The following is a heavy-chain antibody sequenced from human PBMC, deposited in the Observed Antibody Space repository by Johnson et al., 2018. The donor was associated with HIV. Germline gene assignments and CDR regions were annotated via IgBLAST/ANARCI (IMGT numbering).Heavy chain of an antibody. CDR2: ISYAGSNK. CDR3: AKDERAAAGTRGLDAFDI. D-gene: IGHD6-13*01. J-gene: IGHJ3*02. V-gene: IGHV3-30*18. Sequence: QMLLVESGGGVVQPGRSLRLSCAASGFTFSSYGMHWVRQAPGKGLEWVAVISYAGSNKYYADSVKGRFTISRDNSKNTLYLQMNSLRAEDTAVYYCAKDERAAAGTRGLDAFDIWGQGTMVTVSS. CDR1: GFTFSSYG.